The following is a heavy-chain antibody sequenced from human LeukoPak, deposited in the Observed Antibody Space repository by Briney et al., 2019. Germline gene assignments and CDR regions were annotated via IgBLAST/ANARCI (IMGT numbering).Heavy chain of an antibody. CDR1: GGSISSYY. Sequence: SETLSLTCTVSGGSISSYYWSWIRQPPGKGLEWIGYTYYSGSTNYNPSLKSRVTISVDTSKNQFSLKLSSVTAADTAVYYCARRIYSSSWYWAFDIWGQGTMVTVSS. D-gene: IGHD6-13*01. CDR3: ARRIYSSSWYWAFDI. J-gene: IGHJ3*02. CDR2: TYYSGST. V-gene: IGHV4-59*08.